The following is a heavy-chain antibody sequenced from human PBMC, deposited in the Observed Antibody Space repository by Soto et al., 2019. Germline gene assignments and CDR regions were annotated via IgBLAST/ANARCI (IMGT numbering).Heavy chain of an antibody. CDR2: IYYSGST. J-gene: IGHJ4*02. CDR1: GGSISSSSYY. D-gene: IGHD2-15*01. CDR3: ARMYCSGGSCYRYFDY. Sequence: SETLSLTCTVSGGSISSSSYYWGWIRQPPGKGLEWIGSIYYSGSTYYNPSLKSRVTISVDTSKNQFSLKLSSVTAADTAVYYCARMYCSGGSCYRYFDYWGQGTLVTVSS. V-gene: IGHV4-39*01.